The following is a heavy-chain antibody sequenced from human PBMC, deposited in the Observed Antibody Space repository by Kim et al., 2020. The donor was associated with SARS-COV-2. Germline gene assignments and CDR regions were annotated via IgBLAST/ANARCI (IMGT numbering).Heavy chain of an antibody. V-gene: IGHV3-23*01. D-gene: IGHD3-3*01. CDR2: INVRADRT. J-gene: IGHJ4*02. Sequence: GGSLRLSCAASGFTFSDSAMSWVRQAPGKGLEWVSTINVRADRTFYADSVEGRFTISADKSKNTLFLQMNSPRAEDAAVYYCAKDGREWLPTNWGQGTRVIVSS. CDR1: GFTFSDSA. CDR3: AKDGREWLPTN.